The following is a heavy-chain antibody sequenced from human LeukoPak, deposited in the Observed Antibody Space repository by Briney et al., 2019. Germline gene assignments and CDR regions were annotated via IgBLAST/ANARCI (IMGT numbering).Heavy chain of an antibody. V-gene: IGHV3-7*03. J-gene: IGHJ6*02. CDR2: IKQDGSEK. D-gene: IGHD2-2*01. CDR3: ARDRSPPFSSSSTSCYYGMDV. Sequence: GGSPRLSCAASGFTFSSYWMSWVRQAPGKGLEWVANIKQDGSEKYYVDSVKGRFTISRDNAKNSLYLQMNSLRAEDTAVYYCARDRSPPFSSSSTSCYYGMDVWGQGTTVTVSS. CDR1: GFTFSSYW.